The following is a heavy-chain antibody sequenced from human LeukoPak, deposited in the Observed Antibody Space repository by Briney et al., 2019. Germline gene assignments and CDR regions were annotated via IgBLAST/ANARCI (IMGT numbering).Heavy chain of an antibody. D-gene: IGHD3-10*01. CDR1: GYTFTSYG. Sequence: ASVTVSCKATGYTFTSYGISWVRQAPGQGLEWMGWISAYNGNTNYVQKLQGRVTMTTDTSTSTAYMELRSLRSDDTAVYYCARNYYYGSGSYPYYFDYWGRGTLVTVSS. V-gene: IGHV1-18*01. CDR3: ARNYYYGSGSYPYYFDY. J-gene: IGHJ4*02. CDR2: ISAYNGNT.